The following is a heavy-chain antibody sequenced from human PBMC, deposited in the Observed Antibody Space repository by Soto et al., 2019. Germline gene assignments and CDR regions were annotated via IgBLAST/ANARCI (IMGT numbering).Heavy chain of an antibody. Sequence: PAGSLRLSCAASGVTFSTAWMTCVRQAPGRGLEWVARIKTTSDGGTIHYAAPVKGRFTISRDDSTDTLFLQMNSLKIEDTALYYCIRDPYGSTWGQGTLVTSPQ. CDR3: IRDPYGST. CDR2: IKTTSDGGTI. J-gene: IGHJ5*02. CDR1: GVTFSTAW. D-gene: IGHD3-10*01. V-gene: IGHV3-15*01.